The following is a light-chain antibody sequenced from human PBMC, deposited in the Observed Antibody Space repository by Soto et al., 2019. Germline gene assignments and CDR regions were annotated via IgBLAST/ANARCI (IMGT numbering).Light chain of an antibody. CDR2: NAS. J-gene: IGKJ4*01. V-gene: IGKV1-12*01. CDR3: QPANSFPPT. CDR1: QGIRSW. Sequence: DIQMTQSPSSVSASVGDRVTITCRASQGIRSWLAWYQQKPEKAPKLVIYNASSLQSGVPSRFSGSGSGTDFPLTTSSLQPKDFATYYCQPANSFPPTFGGGTKVEI.